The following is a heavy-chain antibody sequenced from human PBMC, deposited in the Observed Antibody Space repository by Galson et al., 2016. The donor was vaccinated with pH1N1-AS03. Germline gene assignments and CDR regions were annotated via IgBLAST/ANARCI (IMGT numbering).Heavy chain of an antibody. CDR1: GFTFSNLW. V-gene: IGHV3-74*01. CDR3: ATGRGYYYEY. CDR2: VNGDGSST. D-gene: IGHD3-10*01. Sequence: SLRLSCAASGFTFSNLWMHWVRQGPGKVLVWVARVNGDGSSTTYADSVKGRFIISRDNAKNTVYLQMISLRAEDTAVYYCATGRGYYYEYWGQGTLVTVSS. J-gene: IGHJ4*02.